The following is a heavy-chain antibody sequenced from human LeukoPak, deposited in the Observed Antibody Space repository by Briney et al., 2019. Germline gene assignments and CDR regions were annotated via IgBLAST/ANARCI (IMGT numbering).Heavy chain of an antibody. V-gene: IGHV1-69*13. CDR3: ARAAGFPWYWFDP. CDR2: IIPIFGTA. CDR1: GGTFSSYA. D-gene: IGHD2-8*01. J-gene: IGHJ5*02. Sequence: SVKVSCKASGGTFSSYAISWARQAPGQGLEWMRGIIPIFGTANYAQKFQGRVTITADESTSTAYMELSSLRSEDTAVYYCARAAGFPWYWFDPWGQGTLVTVSS.